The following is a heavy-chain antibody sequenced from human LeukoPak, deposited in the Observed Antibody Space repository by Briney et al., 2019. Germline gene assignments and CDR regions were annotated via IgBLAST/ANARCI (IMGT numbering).Heavy chain of an antibody. Sequence: KTSETLSLTCTVSGGAISDYYWSCIRQPPGKGLEWIGYIYYSGSTNYNPSLKSRVAISVDTSKNQFSLKLSSVTAADTAVYYCARTQARLLFDYWGQGTLVTVSS. J-gene: IGHJ4*02. V-gene: IGHV4-59*01. CDR2: IYYSGST. CDR1: GGAISDYY. D-gene: IGHD2-15*01. CDR3: ARTQARLLFDY.